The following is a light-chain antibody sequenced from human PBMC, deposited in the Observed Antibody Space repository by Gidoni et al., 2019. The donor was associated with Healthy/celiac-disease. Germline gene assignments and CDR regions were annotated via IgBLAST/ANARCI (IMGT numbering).Light chain of an antibody. CDR2: DAS. CDR1: QDISNY. CDR3: QQYDNLPPALT. V-gene: IGKV1-33*01. Sequence: DIQMTQSPSSLSASVGDRVTITCQASQDISNYLNWYQQKPGKAPKLLIYDASNLETGVPSRFSGSGSGTDFTFTISRLQPEDSATYYCQQYDNLPPALTFGGGTKVEIK. J-gene: IGKJ4*01.